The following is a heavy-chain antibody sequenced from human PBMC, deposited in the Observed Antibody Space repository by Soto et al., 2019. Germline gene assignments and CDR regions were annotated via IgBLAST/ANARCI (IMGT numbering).Heavy chain of an antibody. V-gene: IGHV1-69*10. J-gene: IGHJ6*02. Sequence: ASVKVSCKASGGTFSSYAISWVRQAPGQRLEWMGGIIPILGIANYAQKFQGRVTITADKSTSTAYMELSSLRSEDTAVYYCATGKAVFGVVIIPVYYGMDVWGQGTTVTVSS. CDR3: ATGKAVFGVVIIPVYYGMDV. CDR2: IIPILGIA. D-gene: IGHD3-3*01. CDR1: GGTFSSYA.